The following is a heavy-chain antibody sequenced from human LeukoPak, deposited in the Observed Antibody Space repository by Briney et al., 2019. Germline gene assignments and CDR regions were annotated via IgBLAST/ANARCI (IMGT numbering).Heavy chain of an antibody. CDR3: TKGMATIRRHIDS. D-gene: IGHD5-24*01. V-gene: IGHV3-7*05. J-gene: IGHJ4*02. CDR2: IKQDGSEK. Sequence: GGSLRLSCAASGFTFSRFWMSWVRQAPGKGLEWVANIKQDGSEKYYVYSVKGRFTISRDNPKNTLHLEMNSLRAEDTAIYYCTKGMATIRRHIDSWGQGTLVTVSS. CDR1: GFTFSRFW.